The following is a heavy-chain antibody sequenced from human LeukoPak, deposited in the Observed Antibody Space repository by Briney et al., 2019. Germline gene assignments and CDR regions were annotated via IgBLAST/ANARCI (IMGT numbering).Heavy chain of an antibody. Sequence: ASVKVSCKASGYTFTSYGISWVRQAPGQGLEWMGWISGYNGNTHYAQKLQGRVTMTTETSTSTAYMELRSLRSDDTAVYYCARIGSLAIFGVVLDYWGQGTLVSVSS. J-gene: IGHJ4*02. D-gene: IGHD3-3*02. CDR2: ISGYNGNT. V-gene: IGHV1-18*01. CDR1: GYTFTSYG. CDR3: ARIGSLAIFGVVLDY.